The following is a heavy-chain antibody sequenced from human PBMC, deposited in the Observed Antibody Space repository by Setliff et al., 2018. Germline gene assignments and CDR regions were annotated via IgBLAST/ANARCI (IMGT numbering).Heavy chain of an antibody. CDR3: ARGRYDYVWGSYRSDPYYVDY. CDR1: GGSFSGYY. D-gene: IGHD3-16*02. J-gene: IGHJ4*02. Sequence: SETLSLTCAVYGGSFSGYYWSWIRQPPGKGLEWIGEINHSGSTNYNPSLESRVTISVDTSKNQFSLKLSSVTAADTAVYYCARGRYDYVWGSYRSDPYYVDYWGQGTLVTVSS. V-gene: IGHV4-34*01. CDR2: INHSGST.